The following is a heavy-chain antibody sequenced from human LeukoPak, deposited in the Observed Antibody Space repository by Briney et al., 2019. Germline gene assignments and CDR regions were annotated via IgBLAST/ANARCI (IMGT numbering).Heavy chain of an antibody. CDR1: GGSISSSSYY. V-gene: IGHV4-39*01. CDR3: ATRYDYRGYYFDY. Sequence: SETPSLTCTVSGGSISSSSYYWGWIRQPPGKGLEWIGSIYYSGSTYYNPSLKSRVTISVDTSKNQFSLKLSSVTAADTAVYYCATRYDYRGYYFDYWGQGTLVTVSS. J-gene: IGHJ4*02. CDR2: IYYSGST. D-gene: IGHD5-12*01.